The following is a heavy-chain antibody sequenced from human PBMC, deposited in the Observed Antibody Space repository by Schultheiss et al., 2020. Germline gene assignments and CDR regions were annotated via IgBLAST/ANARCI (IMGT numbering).Heavy chain of an antibody. D-gene: IGHD6-19*01. Sequence: SCATSGFTFDAYAMQWVRQAPGKGLEWVSGISWNSGSIGYADSVKGRFTISRDNAKNSLYLQMNSLRAEDTALYYCSKVIGGGGWYHYFDYCGHRALVNVSS. J-gene: IGHJ4*01. CDR3: SKVIGGGGWYHYFDY. CDR1: GFTFDAYA. CDR2: ISWNSGSI. V-gene: IGHV3-9*01.